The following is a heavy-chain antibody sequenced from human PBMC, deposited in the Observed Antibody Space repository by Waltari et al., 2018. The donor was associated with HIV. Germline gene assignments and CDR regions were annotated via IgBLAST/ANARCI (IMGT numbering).Heavy chain of an antibody. Sequence: QVQLVESGGGVVQPGTLLRLSCAASGSTFSNNAMHWVRQAPGKRMKWVTVKWYEGSNKYYSDTVKGRFNITRDTSKNTLSLEMNSLRAEDTGIYYCARDRTATSRGNGMDVWGPGTTVIVSS. CDR2: KWYEGSNK. V-gene: IGHV3-33*01. CDR3: ARDRTATSRGNGMDV. CDR1: GSTFSNNA. J-gene: IGHJ6*02. D-gene: IGHD1-1*01.